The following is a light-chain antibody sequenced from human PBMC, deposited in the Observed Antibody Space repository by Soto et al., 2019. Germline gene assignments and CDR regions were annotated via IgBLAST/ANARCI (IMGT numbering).Light chain of an antibody. V-gene: IGKV3-15*01. J-gene: IGKJ4*01. CDR3: QQYNDWPLT. Sequence: EIVMTQSPATLSVSPGEGATLSCRASQSISSNLAWYQQKPGQAPKLLIYGASTRATGFPARFSGSVSGTEFTLTISSLQSEDFAVYYCQQYNDWPLTFGGGTKVEIK. CDR1: QSISSN. CDR2: GAS.